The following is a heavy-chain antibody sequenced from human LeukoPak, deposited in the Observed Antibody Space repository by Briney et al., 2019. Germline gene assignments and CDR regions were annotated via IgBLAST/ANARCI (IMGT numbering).Heavy chain of an antibody. J-gene: IGHJ4*02. CDR2: IYHSGST. CDR3: ARGAPADFDY. Sequence: ASENLSLTCAVSGGSISSGGYSWSWIRQPPGKGLEWIGYIYHSGSTYYNPSLKSRVTISVDRSKNQFSLKLSSVTAADTAVYYCARGAPADFDYWGQGTLVTVSS. CDR1: GGSISSGGYS. V-gene: IGHV4-30-2*01.